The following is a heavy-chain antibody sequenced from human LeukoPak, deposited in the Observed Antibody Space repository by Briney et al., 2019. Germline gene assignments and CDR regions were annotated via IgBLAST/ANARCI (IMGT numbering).Heavy chain of an antibody. V-gene: IGHV4-38-2*01. CDR2: IYYSGST. CDR3: AGARFSPIDY. J-gene: IGHJ4*02. CDR1: GYSISSGYY. D-gene: IGHD3-3*01. Sequence: SETLSLTCAVSGYSISSGYYWGWIRQPPGKGLEWIGSIYYSGSTYYNPSLKSRVTISVDTSKNQFSLKLSSVTAADTAVYYCAGARFSPIDYWGQGTLVTVSS.